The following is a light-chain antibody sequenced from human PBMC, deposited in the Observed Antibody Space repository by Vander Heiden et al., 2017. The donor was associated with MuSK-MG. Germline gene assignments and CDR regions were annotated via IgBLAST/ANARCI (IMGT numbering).Light chain of an antibody. V-gene: IGKV2-28*01. CDR2: LGS. Sequence: IVLTQYPLSLPVTPREQASLSCRSSQSILQGNGYHYLDWYLQKPGQAPQLLIYLGSYRASGVPDRFSGSGYGTDFTLKISRVEAEDVGVYYCMQPSQCPPCTFGQGTKVEIK. CDR3: MQPSQCPPCT. J-gene: IGKJ2*02. CDR1: QSILQGNGYHY.